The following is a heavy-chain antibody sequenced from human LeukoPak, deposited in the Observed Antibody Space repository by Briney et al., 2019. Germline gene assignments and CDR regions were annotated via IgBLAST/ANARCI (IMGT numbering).Heavy chain of an antibody. D-gene: IGHD1-1*01. CDR2: IYYSGST. Sequence: SETLSLTCTVSGGSISSSSYYWGWIRQPPGKGLEWIGSIYYSGSTYYNPSLKSRVTISVDTSKNQFSLKLSSVIAADTAVYYCARGTYDLTNMDVWGKGTTVTISS. CDR1: GGSISSSSYY. V-gene: IGHV4-39*01. J-gene: IGHJ6*03. CDR3: ARGTYDLTNMDV.